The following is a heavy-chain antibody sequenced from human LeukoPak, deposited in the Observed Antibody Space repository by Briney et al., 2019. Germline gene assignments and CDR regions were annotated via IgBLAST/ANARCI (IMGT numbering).Heavy chain of an antibody. CDR3: VRCGSYCLDY. CDR2: IYRTGSA. V-gene: IGHV4-4*02. CDR1: GGSISNGNW. D-gene: IGHD1-26*01. Sequence: SETLSLTCGVSGGSISNGNWWSWVRQPPGKGLEWIGEIYRTGSANYNPSLKSRVTISVDKSKNQFSLSLNSVTAADTAVYYCVRCGSYCLDYWGQGTLVTVSS. J-gene: IGHJ4*02.